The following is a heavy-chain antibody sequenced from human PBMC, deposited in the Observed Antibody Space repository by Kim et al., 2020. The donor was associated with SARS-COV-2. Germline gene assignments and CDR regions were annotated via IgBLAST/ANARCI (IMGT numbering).Heavy chain of an antibody. CDR2: ISWNSDTI. D-gene: IGHD1-26*01. CDR3: AKAPSPGSYYAGLHEL. V-gene: IGHV3-9*01. Sequence: GGSLRLSCAASGFTFGHYAIHWVRQAPGKGLEWVSGISWNSDTIGYADSVKGRFTISRDNAKNSVFLQMNDLRTEDTALYYCAKAPSPGSYYAGLHELWGQGTLVTVSS. CDR1: GFTFGHYA. J-gene: IGHJ4*02.